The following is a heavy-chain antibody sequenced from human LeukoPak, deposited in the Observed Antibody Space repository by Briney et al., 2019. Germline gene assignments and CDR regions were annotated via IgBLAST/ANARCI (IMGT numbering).Heavy chain of an antibody. CDR1: GGSIGNDY. CDR3: ARHNSGTYYYYMDV. J-gene: IGHJ6*03. CDR2: LYYSGST. V-gene: IGHV4-59*08. D-gene: IGHD6-19*01. Sequence: PSETLSLTCSVSGGSIGNDYWSWIRQSPGKELEWIGYLYYSGSTDYNPSLKSRVTISVDTSRNQLSLKLSSVTAADTAVYYCARHNSGTYYYYMDVWGKGTTVTVSS.